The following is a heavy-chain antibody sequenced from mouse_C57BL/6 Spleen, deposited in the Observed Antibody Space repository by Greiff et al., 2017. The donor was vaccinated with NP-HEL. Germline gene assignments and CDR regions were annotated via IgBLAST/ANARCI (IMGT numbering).Heavy chain of an antibody. CDR2: IWSDGST. CDR3: ARHPYYSNYGAMDY. V-gene: IGHV2-6-1*01. D-gene: IGHD2-5*01. J-gene: IGHJ4*01. CDR1: GFSLTSYG. Sequence: QVQLKQSGPGLVAPSQSLSITCTVSGFSLTSYGVHWVRQPPGKGLEWLVVIWSDGSTTYNSALKSRLSISKDNSKSQVFLKMNSLQTDDTAMYYCARHPYYSNYGAMDYWGQGTSVTVSS.